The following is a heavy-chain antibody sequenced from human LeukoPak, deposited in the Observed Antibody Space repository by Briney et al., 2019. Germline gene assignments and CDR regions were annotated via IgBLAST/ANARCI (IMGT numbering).Heavy chain of an antibody. CDR1: GYTFTNYY. Sequence: ASVKVSCKASGYTFTNYYMHWVRQAPGQGLEWMGVLNPSGGSTRYAQKFQGRVTMIRDTSTSTVYMELSSLRSEVTAVYYCTRANGYCSGAICYAWYLDYWGQGTLVTVSS. V-gene: IGHV1-46*01. CDR3: TRANGYCSGAICYAWYLDY. J-gene: IGHJ4*02. D-gene: IGHD2-15*01. CDR2: LNPSGGST.